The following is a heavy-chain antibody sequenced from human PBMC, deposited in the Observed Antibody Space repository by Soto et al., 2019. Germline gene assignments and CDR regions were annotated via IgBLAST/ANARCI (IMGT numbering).Heavy chain of an antibody. CDR1: GGSISSGDYY. J-gene: IGHJ4*02. CDR3: ARGPPLGY. V-gene: IGHV4-30-4*01. CDR2: IYYSGST. Sequence: SETLSLTCTVSGGSISSGDYYWSWIHQPPGKGLEWIGYIYYSGSTYYNPSLKSRVTISVDRSKNQFSLKLSSVTAADTAVYYCARGPPLGYWGQGTLVTVSS.